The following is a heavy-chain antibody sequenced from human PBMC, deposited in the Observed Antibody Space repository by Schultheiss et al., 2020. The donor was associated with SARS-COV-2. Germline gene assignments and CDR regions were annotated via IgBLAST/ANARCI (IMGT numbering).Heavy chain of an antibody. V-gene: IGHV5-51*01. D-gene: IGHD4-23*01. CDR2: IYPGDSDT. J-gene: IGHJ4*02. CDR3: ARSRGDGGNSDYFDY. Sequence: GGSLRLSCKGSGYSFTSYWIGWVRQMPGKGLEWMGIIYPGDSDTRYSPSFQGQVTISADKSISTAYLQWSSLKASDTAMYYCARSRGDGGNSDYFDYWGQGTLVTVSS. CDR1: GYSFTSYW.